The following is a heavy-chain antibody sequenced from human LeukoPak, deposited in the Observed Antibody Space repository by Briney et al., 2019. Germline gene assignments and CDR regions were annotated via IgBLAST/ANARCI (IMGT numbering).Heavy chain of an antibody. Sequence: GGSLRLSCAASGFTFSSYWMSWVRQAPGKGLEWVANIKQDGSEKYYVDSVKGRFTISRDNAKNSLYLQMNSLRAEDTAVYYCARDMGGWDRDSSGYVCAFDIWGQGTMVTVSS. J-gene: IGHJ3*02. CDR3: ARDMGGWDRDSSGYVCAFDI. CDR2: IKQDGSEK. CDR1: GFTFSSYW. V-gene: IGHV3-7*01. D-gene: IGHD3-22*01.